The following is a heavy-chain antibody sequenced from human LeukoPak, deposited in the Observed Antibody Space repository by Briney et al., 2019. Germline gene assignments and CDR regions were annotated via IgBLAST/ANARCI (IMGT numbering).Heavy chain of an antibody. Sequence: SETLSLTCTVSGGSISSGSYYWSWIRQPAGKGLDGIGRIYTSGSTNYNPSLKSRVTISVDTSKNQFSLKLSSVTAADTAVYYCAREVFYDSSGYYYNWFDPWGQGTLVTVSS. CDR1: GGSISSGSYY. D-gene: IGHD3-22*01. V-gene: IGHV4-61*02. CDR2: IYTSGST. J-gene: IGHJ5*02. CDR3: AREVFYDSSGYYYNWFDP.